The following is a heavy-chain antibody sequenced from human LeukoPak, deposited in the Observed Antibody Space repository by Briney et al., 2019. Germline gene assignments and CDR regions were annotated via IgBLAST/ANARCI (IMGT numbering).Heavy chain of an antibody. J-gene: IGHJ5*02. CDR3: ARDLYWSSSSGNWFDP. V-gene: IGHV1-2*02. CDR2: INPNSGGT. Sequence: ASVKVSCKASGYTFTGYYMHWVRQAPGQGLEWMGWINPNSGGTNYAQKFQGRVTMTRDTSISTAYMELSRLRSDDTAVYYCARDLYWSSSSGNWFDPWGQGTLVTVSS. D-gene: IGHD6-6*01. CDR1: GYTFTGYY.